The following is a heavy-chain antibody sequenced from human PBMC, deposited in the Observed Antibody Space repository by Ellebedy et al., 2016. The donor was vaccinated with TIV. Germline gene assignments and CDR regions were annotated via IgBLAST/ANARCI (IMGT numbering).Heavy chain of an antibody. CDR3: APNPYYDFWSGYYGY. J-gene: IGHJ4*02. CDR2: ISSSSSYI. CDR1: GFTFSSYS. D-gene: IGHD3-3*01. V-gene: IGHV3-21*01. Sequence: GGSLRLSXAASGFTFSSYSMNWVRQAPGKGLEWVSSISSSSSYIYYADSVKGRFTISRDNAKNSLYLQMNSLRAEDTAVYYCAPNPYYDFWSGYYGYWGQGTLVTVSS.